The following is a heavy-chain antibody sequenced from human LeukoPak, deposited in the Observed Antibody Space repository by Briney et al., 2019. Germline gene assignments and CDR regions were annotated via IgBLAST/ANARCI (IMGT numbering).Heavy chain of an antibody. CDR2: ICYSGST. V-gene: IGHV4-39*01. D-gene: IGHD2-21*01. CDR1: GGSISSSNYC. CDR3: VRAYDY. J-gene: IGHJ4*02. Sequence: PSETLSLTCTVSGGSISSSNYCWGWIRQPPGKGLEWIGSICYSGSTFYNPSLKSRVTLSVDTSKNQSSLKLSSVTAADTAVYYCVRAYDYWGQGTLVTVSS.